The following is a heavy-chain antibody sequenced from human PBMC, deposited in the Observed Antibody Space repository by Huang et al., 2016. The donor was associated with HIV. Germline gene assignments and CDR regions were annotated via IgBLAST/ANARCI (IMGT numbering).Heavy chain of an antibody. CDR1: GFTFSSFG. Sequence: QVQLVESGGGVVQPGGSLRLSCAASGFTFSSFGMHWVRQAPGKGLEWVAFIRYDGSKKYYAESVKGRFTISRDNSRTMVFLQMNSLRAEDTAVYYCAKWDTLGFYEGFFDHWGQGTLVTVSS. CDR3: AKWDTLGFYEGFFDH. V-gene: IGHV3-30*02. CDR2: IRYDGSKK. J-gene: IGHJ4*02. D-gene: IGHD5-12*01.